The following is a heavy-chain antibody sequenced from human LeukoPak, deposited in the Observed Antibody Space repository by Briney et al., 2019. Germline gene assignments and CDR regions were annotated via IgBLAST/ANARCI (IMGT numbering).Heavy chain of an antibody. CDR3: AKDHYWSIDY. J-gene: IGHJ4*02. CDR1: GFTFSSYW. Sequence: GGSLRLSCAASGFTFSSYWMHWVRQVPGKGLVWVSQINSYGSSTNYADSVKGRFTISRDNAKNTVYLQMNSLRAEDTAVYYCAKDHYWSIDYWGRGTLVTVSS. D-gene: IGHD3-3*01. CDR2: INSYGSST. V-gene: IGHV3-74*01.